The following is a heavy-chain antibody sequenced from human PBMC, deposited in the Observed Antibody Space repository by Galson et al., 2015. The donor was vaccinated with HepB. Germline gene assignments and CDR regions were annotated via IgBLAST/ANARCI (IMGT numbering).Heavy chain of an antibody. Sequence: SLRLSCAASGFNFNIYTMTWVRQAPGKGLEWLSSINSNGYYIFYADSVKGRFTVSRDNAKNSLYLQINSLRDNDTAVYYCMRAHCATSDCLQPYWGQGTLVTVSS. V-gene: IGHV3-21*01. D-gene: IGHD5/OR15-5a*01. CDR3: MRAHCATSDCLQPY. CDR1: GFNFNIYT. CDR2: INSNGYYI. J-gene: IGHJ4*02.